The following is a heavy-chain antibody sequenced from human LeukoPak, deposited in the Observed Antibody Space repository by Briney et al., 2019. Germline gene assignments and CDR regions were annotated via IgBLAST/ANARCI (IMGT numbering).Heavy chain of an antibody. CDR3: ARGDGDYGDYYFDY. Sequence: GGALRLSGAASGFPFSEFSLHWVRKAPGKGLEWVAVVWYDGTRKYYADSVKGRFIISKDDSRDTLYLQMSSLRAVDTAVYYCARGDGDYGDYYFDYWGQGVLVTVSS. D-gene: IGHD4-17*01. CDR1: GFPFSEFS. J-gene: IGHJ4*02. CDR2: VWYDGTRK. V-gene: IGHV3-33*01.